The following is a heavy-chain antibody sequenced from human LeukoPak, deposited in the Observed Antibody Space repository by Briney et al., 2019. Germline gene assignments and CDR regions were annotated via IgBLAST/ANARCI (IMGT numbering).Heavy chain of an antibody. D-gene: IGHD3-3*01. J-gene: IGHJ4*02. V-gene: IGHV3-30*02. CDR3: VKDTIFTVDSFDY. CDR2: IKYDGSRT. Sequence: GGSLRLSCAVSGMTFERHGMHWVRQPPGKGLEWLAFIKYDGSRTDYEDSAKGRFTVSRDNSKNTLYLEMSSLRAEDTAVYYCVKDTIFTVDSFDYWGQGTLVTVSS. CDR1: GMTFERHG.